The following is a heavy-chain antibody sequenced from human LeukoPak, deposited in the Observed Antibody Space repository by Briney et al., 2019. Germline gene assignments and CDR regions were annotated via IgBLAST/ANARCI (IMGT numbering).Heavy chain of an antibody. D-gene: IGHD5-18*01. J-gene: IGHJ4*02. Sequence: SETLSLTCTVSGGSISSSSYYWGWIRQPPGKGLEWIGYIYHSGSTYYNPSLKSRVTISVDRSKNQFSLKLSSVTAADTAVYYCARGVLFLGYSYPNFDYWGQGTLVTVSS. V-gene: IGHV4-39*07. CDR2: IYHSGST. CDR1: GGSISSSSYY. CDR3: ARGVLFLGYSYPNFDY.